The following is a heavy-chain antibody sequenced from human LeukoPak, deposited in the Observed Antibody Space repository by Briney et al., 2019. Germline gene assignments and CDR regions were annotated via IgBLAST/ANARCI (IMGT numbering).Heavy chain of an antibody. V-gene: IGHV3-30*18. CDR2: ISYDGSNK. CDR1: GFTFSSYG. CDR3: AKDKEMAPGDY. D-gene: IGHD5-24*01. Sequence: GGSLRLSCAASGFTFSSYGMHWVRQAPGKGLEWVAVISYDGSNKYYADSVKGRFTISRDNSKSTLYLQMNSLRAEDTAVYYCAKDKEMAPGDYWGQGTLVTVSS. J-gene: IGHJ4*02.